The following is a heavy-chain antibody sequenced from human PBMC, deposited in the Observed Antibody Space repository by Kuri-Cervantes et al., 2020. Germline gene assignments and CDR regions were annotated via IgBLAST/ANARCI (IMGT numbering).Heavy chain of an antibody. D-gene: IGHD3-22*01. V-gene: IGHV4-61*01. CDR1: GGSVSSGSYY. Sequence: SETLSLTCTVSGGSVSSGSYYWSWIRQPPGKGLEWIGEIYHSGSTNYNPSLKSRVTISVDKSKNQFSLKLSSVTAADTAVYYCARGERAYYYDSSGYFEYWGQGTLVTVSS. J-gene: IGHJ1*01. CDR3: ARGERAYYYDSSGYFEY. CDR2: IYHSGST.